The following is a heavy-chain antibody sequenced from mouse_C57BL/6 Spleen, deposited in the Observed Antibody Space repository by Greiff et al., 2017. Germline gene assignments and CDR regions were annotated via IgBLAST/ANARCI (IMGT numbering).Heavy chain of an antibody. V-gene: IGHV1-26*01. D-gene: IGHD4-1*01. CDR3: ARGLTGTGGYFDY. CDR1: GYTFTDYY. CDR2: INPNNGGT. J-gene: IGHJ2*01. Sequence: VQLQQSGPELVKPGASVKISCKASGYTFTDYYMNWVKQSHGKSLEWIGDINPNNGGTSYNQKFKGKATLTVDKSSSTAYMELRSLTSEDSAVYYCARGLTGTGGYFDYWGQGTTLTVSS.